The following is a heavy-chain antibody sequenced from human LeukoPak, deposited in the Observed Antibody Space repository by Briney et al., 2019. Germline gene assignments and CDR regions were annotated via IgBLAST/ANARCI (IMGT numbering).Heavy chain of an antibody. CDR3: ARWRGSNYQYYCFDY. CDR1: GYSFTSYW. CDR2: IYPSDSNT. Sequence: HGESLKISCKGSGYSFTSYWIGWVRQMPGKGLEWMGIIYPSDSNTRYSPSFQGQVTISADKSISTAYLQWSSLKASDTAMYYCARWRGSNYQYYCFDYWGQGTLVTVSS. V-gene: IGHV5-51*01. J-gene: IGHJ4*02. D-gene: IGHD3-10*01.